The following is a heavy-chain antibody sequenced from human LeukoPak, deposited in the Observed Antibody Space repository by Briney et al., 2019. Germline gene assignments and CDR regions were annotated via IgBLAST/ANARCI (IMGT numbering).Heavy chain of an antibody. CDR2: SSTYDGDR. D-gene: IGHD3-10*01. Sequence: ASVRVSCKASGYTFNKYGISWLRQAPGQGLEWMGWSSTYDGDRKSAQKLQGRVTMTTDTPTSTAYMELGSLRSDDTAMYYCARDRSGSLVAFDIWGQGTMVTVS. CDR3: ARDRSGSLVAFDI. V-gene: IGHV1-18*01. J-gene: IGHJ3*02. CDR1: GYTFNKYG.